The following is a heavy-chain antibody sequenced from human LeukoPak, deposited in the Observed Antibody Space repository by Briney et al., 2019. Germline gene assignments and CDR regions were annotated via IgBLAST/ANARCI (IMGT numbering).Heavy chain of an antibody. V-gene: IGHV3-23*01. J-gene: IGHJ4*02. D-gene: IGHD3-22*01. Sequence: GGSLRLSCAASGFTFSSYAMSWVRQAPGKGLEWVSGVSGSGGSTYYADSVKGRFTISRDNSKDTLYLQMNSLRAEDTAVYYCARERVVYYYDSSGYYSSGFDYWGQGTLVTVSS. CDR3: ARERVVYYYDSSGYYSSGFDY. CDR1: GFTFSSYA. CDR2: VSGSGGST.